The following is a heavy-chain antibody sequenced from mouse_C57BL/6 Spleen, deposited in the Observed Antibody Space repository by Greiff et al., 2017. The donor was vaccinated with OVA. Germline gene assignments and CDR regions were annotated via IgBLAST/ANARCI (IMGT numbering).Heavy chain of an antibody. CDR1: GFNIKDYY. CDR2: IDPEDGDT. J-gene: IGHJ4*01. Sequence: VQLQQSGAELVRPGASVKLSCTASGFNIKDYYMHWVKQRPEQGLEWIGRIDPEDGDTEYAPKFQGKATMTADTSSNTAYLQLSSLTSEDTAVYYGTAITTGDYYAMDYWGQGTSVTVSS. D-gene: IGHD2-4*01. CDR3: TAITTGDYYAMDY. V-gene: IGHV14-1*01.